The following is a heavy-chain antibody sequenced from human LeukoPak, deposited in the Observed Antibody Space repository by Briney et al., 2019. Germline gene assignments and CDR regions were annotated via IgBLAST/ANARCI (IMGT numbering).Heavy chain of an antibody. V-gene: IGHV3-74*01. J-gene: IGHJ4*02. CDR1: GFTFSSYW. Sequence: GGSLRLSCAASGFTFSSYWMHWVRQAPGKGLVWVSRINSDGSSTSYADSVKGRFTISRDNAKNTLYMQMNSLRAEDTAVYYCARDRGFGGYYFDYWGQGTLVTVSS. D-gene: IGHD3-10*01. CDR3: ARDRGFGGYYFDY. CDR2: INSDGSST.